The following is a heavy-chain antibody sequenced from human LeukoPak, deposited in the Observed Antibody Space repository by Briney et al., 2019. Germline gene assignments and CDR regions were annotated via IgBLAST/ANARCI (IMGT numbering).Heavy chain of an antibody. CDR1: GFTFSSYG. Sequence: GGSLRLSCAASGFTFSSYGMHWVRQAPDKGLEWVAVISYDGSNKYYADSVKGRFTISRDNSKNTLYLQMNSLRAEDTAVYYCAKDRTYGGNSQMGVDYWGQGTLVTVSS. CDR3: AKDRTYGGNSQMGVDY. D-gene: IGHD4-23*01. V-gene: IGHV3-30*18. J-gene: IGHJ4*02. CDR2: ISYDGSNK.